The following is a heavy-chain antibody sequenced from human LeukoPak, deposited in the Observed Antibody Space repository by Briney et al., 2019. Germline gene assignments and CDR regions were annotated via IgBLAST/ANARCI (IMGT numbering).Heavy chain of an antibody. D-gene: IGHD2-2*01. V-gene: IGHV1-46*01. CDR1: GYTLTSYY. Sequence: GASVKVSGKASGYTLTSYYMHWVRQAPGQGLEWMGIINPSGGSTSYAQKFQGRVTMTRDTSTSTVYMELSSLRSEDTAVYYCARGSQLLSDYNWFDPWGQGTLVTVSS. CDR2: INPSGGST. J-gene: IGHJ5*02. CDR3: ARGSQLLSDYNWFDP.